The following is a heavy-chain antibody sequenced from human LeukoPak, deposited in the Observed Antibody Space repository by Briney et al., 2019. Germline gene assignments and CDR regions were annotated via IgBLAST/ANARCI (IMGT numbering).Heavy chain of an antibody. CDR2: IKEDGSDK. CDR3: ATWNSDWEFAY. D-gene: IGHD1/OR15-1a*01. Sequence: PGGSLRLSCAASGFTFSGSWMTCVRQAPGKGLEWVAHIKEDGSDKYYVDSVTGRFTISRDNTKNSLYLQMSSLRAEDTAVYYCATWNSDWEFAYWGQGTLVSVSS. V-gene: IGHV3-7*05. CDR1: GFTFSGSW. J-gene: IGHJ4*02.